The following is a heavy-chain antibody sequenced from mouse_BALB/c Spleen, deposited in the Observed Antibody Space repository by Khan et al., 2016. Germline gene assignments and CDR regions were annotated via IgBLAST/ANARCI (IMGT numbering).Heavy chain of an antibody. V-gene: IGHV5-4*02. CDR3: ARTYGNYGYFDV. CDR2: ISDGFSYT. CDR1: GCTFSDYY. D-gene: IGHD2-1*01. J-gene: IGHJ1*01. Sequence: EVELVESGGGLVKPGGSLKLSCTASGCTFSDYYIYWVRQTPEKRLEWVATISDGFSYTYYPDSVKGRFTLSRDNAENNLYLQMSSLKSEDTAMYYCARTYGNYGYFDVWGAGTTVTVSS.